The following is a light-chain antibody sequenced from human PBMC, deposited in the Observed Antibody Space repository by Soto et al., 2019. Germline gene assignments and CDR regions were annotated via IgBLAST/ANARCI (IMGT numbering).Light chain of an antibody. CDR1: QSGSSN. CDR3: QQYNNWPRT. V-gene: IGKV3-15*01. CDR2: GAS. J-gene: IGKJ1*01. Sequence: EIVMTKSPATLSVSPGERATLSCRASQSGSSNLAWYQQKPGQAPRLLIYGASTRATGIPARFSGSGSGTEFTLTICSLQSEDCAVYYCQQYNNWPRTFGQGTKVEIK.